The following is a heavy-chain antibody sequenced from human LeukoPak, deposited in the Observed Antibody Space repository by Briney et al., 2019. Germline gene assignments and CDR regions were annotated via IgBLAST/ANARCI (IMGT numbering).Heavy chain of an antibody. Sequence: GASVKVSCKTSGYTFTGYYMHWVRQAPGQGLEWMGWINPNTGGTNYAQKFQGRVTMTSDTSISTAYMELSSLKSDDTAMYYCATAPMIVVVFPPRLDFWGQGTLVTVSS. CDR2: INPNTGGT. CDR1: GYTFTGYY. CDR3: ATAPMIVVVFPPRLDF. V-gene: IGHV1-2*02. J-gene: IGHJ4*02. D-gene: IGHD3-22*01.